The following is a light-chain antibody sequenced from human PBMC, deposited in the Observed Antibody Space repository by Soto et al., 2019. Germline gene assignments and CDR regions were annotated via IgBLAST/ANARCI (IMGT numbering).Light chain of an antibody. V-gene: IGKV3-20*01. CDR1: QSVSSSY. CDR2: GAS. Sequence: EIVLTQSPGTLSLSPGEGATLSCRASQSVSSSYLAWYQQKPGQPPRLLIYGASSRATGIPDRFSGSGSGTDFTLTITRLEPEDFAVYYCQHYRTSFGGGTKVEIK. CDR3: QHYRTS. J-gene: IGKJ4*01.